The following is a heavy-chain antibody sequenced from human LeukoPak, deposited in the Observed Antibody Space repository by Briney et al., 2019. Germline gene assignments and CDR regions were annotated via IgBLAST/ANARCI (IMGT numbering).Heavy chain of an antibody. Sequence: GGPLRLSCAASGFTVSNNYMSWVRQAPGKGLEWVSVIHSGGTTNYADSVQGRFTISRDNSKTTVYLHMNSLRAEDSAVYYCARDSDSGYGPFASWGQGTLVTVSS. CDR3: ARDSDSGYGPFAS. CDR2: IHSGGTT. D-gene: IGHD5-12*01. V-gene: IGHV3-53*01. J-gene: IGHJ4*02. CDR1: GFTVSNNY.